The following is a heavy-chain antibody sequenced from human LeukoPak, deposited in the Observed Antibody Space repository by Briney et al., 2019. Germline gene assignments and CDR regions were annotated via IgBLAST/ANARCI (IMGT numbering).Heavy chain of an antibody. D-gene: IGHD6-13*01. V-gene: IGHV3-21*01. CDR1: GFTFSSYS. CDR2: ISSSSSYI. CDR3: ARDRVDSSSWYPCLGY. Sequence: GGSLRLSCAASGFTFSSYSMNWVRQAPGKGLEWVSSISSSSSYIYYADSVKGRFTISRDNAKNSLYLQMNSLRAEDTAVYYCARDRVDSSSWYPCLGYWGQGTLVTVSS. J-gene: IGHJ4*02.